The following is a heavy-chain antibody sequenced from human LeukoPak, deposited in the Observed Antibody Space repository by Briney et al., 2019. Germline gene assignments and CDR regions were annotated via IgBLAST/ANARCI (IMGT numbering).Heavy chain of an antibody. V-gene: IGHV1-46*01. D-gene: IGHD5-18*01. J-gene: IGHJ5*02. CDR2: IKTSGGST. CDR3: AREGDVDTATWHWFDP. Sequence: GASVKVSCKAAGYTFTSYYMHWVRKAPGQGLEWMGIIKTSGGSTSYAQKFQGRVTTTRDTSTSTVYMELSSLRSEDTAVYYCAREGDVDTATWHWFDPWGQGTLVTVSS. CDR1: GYTFTSYY.